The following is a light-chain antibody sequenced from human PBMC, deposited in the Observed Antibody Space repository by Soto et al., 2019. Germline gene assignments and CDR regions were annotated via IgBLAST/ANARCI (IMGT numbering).Light chain of an antibody. Sequence: QSVLTQPASVSGSPGQSITISCTGTSSDFGSYKFVSWYQHHPGTVPKVIIYETSKRPSGVSDRFSGSKSGNTASLTISGLQAEDEADYYCFSFTSTNTHVFGSGTKVTVL. V-gene: IGLV2-23*01. CDR2: ETS. CDR3: FSFTSTNTHV. CDR1: SSDFGSYKF. J-gene: IGLJ1*01.